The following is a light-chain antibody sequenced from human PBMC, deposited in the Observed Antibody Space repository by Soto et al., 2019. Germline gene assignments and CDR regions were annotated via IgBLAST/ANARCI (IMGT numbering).Light chain of an antibody. CDR3: QQYMSYS. J-gene: IGKJ1*01. V-gene: IGKV1-5*01. Sequence: IQMTQSPSTLSASVGDRVTITCRASQSITIYLNWYQQKPGEAPNLLIFGASTLQSGVPSRFSGSGSGTEFTLTISSLQPDDFATYYCQQYMSYSFGQGTKVDIK. CDR2: GAS. CDR1: QSITIY.